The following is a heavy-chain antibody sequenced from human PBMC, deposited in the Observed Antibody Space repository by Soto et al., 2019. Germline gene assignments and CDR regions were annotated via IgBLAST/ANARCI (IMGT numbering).Heavy chain of an antibody. CDR3: AGSYSGYDPPYYFDY. Sequence: EVQLVRSGAEVKKPGESLKISCKGSGYSFTSYWIGWVRQMPGKGLEWMGIIYPGDSDTRYSPSFQGQVTISADKSISTAYLQWSSLKASDTAMYYGAGSYSGYDPPYYFDYWGQGTLDTVSS. CDR1: GYSFTSYW. J-gene: IGHJ4*02. V-gene: IGHV5-51*03. CDR2: IYPGDSDT. D-gene: IGHD5-12*01.